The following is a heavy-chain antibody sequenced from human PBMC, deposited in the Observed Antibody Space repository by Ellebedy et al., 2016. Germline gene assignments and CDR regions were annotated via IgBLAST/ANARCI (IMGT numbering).Heavy chain of an antibody. Sequence: SETLSLTCTVSAYSISSGYYWGWIRPPPGKGLEWIGSIYHSGSTYYNPSLKSRLIISVDTSKNQFSLKLSSVTAADTAVYYCAKGVYATPANWFDPWGQGTLVTVSS. D-gene: IGHD6-13*01. CDR1: AYSISSGYY. J-gene: IGHJ5*02. CDR3: AKGVYATPANWFDP. CDR2: IYHSGST. V-gene: IGHV4-38-2*02.